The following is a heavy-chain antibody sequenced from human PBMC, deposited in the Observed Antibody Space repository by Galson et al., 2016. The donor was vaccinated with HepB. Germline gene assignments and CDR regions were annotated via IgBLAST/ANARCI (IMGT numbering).Heavy chain of an antibody. CDR3: VRDGSGGWHFDN. J-gene: IGHJ4*02. Sequence: SLRLSCAASGFSLSSYWMSWVRQAPGKGLEWVANVKYDGREKYYVDSVKGRFTISRDNAKNSMSLQINSLSAEDTAVYYCVRDGSGGWHFDNWGQGTLITVSS. CDR1: GFSLSSYW. V-gene: IGHV3-7*01. D-gene: IGHD6-19*01. CDR2: VKYDGREK.